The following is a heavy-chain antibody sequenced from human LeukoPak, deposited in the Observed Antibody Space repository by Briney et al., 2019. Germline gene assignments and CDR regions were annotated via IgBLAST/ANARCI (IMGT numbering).Heavy chain of an antibody. J-gene: IGHJ4*02. CDR3: ARDFFWSGYGAFDY. CDR2: IKLDGGEK. D-gene: IGHD3-3*01. V-gene: IGHV3-7*01. Sequence: PGGSLRLSCAASGFTFSSYWVSWVRQAPGKGLEWVASIKLDGGEKYYVDSVKGRFTISRDNAKNSLFLQMNSLRADDTALYYCARDFFWSGYGAFDYWGQGTLVTVSS. CDR1: GFTFSSYW.